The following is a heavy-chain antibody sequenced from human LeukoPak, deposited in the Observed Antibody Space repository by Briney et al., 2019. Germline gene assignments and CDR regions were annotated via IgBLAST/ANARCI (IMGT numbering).Heavy chain of an antibody. Sequence: GESLKISCQGSGYTFTLYWIAWVRQMPGKGMEWMGIIYPGDSDTRYSPSFQGQVTISVDKSISTAYLQWSSLKASDSAMYYCARLGKNYYLYHGMDVWGQGTTVIVSS. J-gene: IGHJ6*02. D-gene: IGHD3-10*01. CDR3: ARLGKNYYLYHGMDV. V-gene: IGHV5-51*01. CDR1: GYTFTLYW. CDR2: IYPGDSDT.